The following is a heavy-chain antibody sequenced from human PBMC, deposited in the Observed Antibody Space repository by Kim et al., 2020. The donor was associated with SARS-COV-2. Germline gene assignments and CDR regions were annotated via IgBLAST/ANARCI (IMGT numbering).Heavy chain of an antibody. J-gene: IGHJ4*02. CDR3: ARGEGYSSGWIGCDY. V-gene: IGHV4-34*01. CDR1: GGSFSGYY. D-gene: IGHD6-19*01. CDR2: INHSGST. Sequence: SETLSLTCAVYGGSFSGYYWSWIRQPPGKGLEWIGEINHSGSTNYNPSLKSRVTISVDTSKNQFSLKLSSVTAADTAVYYCARGEGYSSGWIGCDYWGQGTLVTVSS.